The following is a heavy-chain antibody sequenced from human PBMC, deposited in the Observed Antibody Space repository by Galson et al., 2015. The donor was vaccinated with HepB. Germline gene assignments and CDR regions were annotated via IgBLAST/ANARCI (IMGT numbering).Heavy chain of an antibody. CDR1: GFIFRTYS. D-gene: IGHD5-24*01. CDR2: ISSSSSGI. V-gene: IGHV3-48*02. Sequence: CAASGFIFRTYSMNWVRQAPGRGLEWVSYISSSSSGIYYADSVKGRFAVSRDNAKNSLHLQMNSLKNEDTAVYYCARALERLPAPIDYWGQGTLVTVSS. J-gene: IGHJ4*02. CDR3: ARALERLPAPIDY.